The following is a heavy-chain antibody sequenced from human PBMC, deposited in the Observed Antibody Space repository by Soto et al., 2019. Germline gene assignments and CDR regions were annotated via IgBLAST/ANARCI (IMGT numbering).Heavy chain of an antibody. V-gene: IGHV1-2*04. Sequence: ASVKVSCKASGYTFTGYYMHWVRQAPGQGLEWMGWINPNSGGTNYAQKFQGWVTMTRDTSISTAYMELSRLGSDDTAVYYCARVNYCSGGSCYSGWFDPWGQGTLVTVSS. CDR3: ARVNYCSGGSCYSGWFDP. J-gene: IGHJ5*02. CDR1: GYTFTGYY. D-gene: IGHD2-15*01. CDR2: INPNSGGT.